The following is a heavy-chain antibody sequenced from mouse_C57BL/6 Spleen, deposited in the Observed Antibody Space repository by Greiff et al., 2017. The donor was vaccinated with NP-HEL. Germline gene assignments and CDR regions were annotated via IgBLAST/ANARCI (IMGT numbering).Heavy chain of an antibody. D-gene: IGHD3-2*02. CDR2: INPGSGGT. J-gene: IGHJ2*01. Sequence: VQLQQSGAELVRPGTSVKVSCKASGYAFTNYLIEWVKQRPGQGLEWIGVINPGSGGTNYNEKFKGKATLTADKSSSTAYMQLSSLTSEDSAVYFCARGGLRLYYFDYWGQGTTLTVSS. CDR1: GYAFTNYL. CDR3: ARGGLRLYYFDY. V-gene: IGHV1-54*01.